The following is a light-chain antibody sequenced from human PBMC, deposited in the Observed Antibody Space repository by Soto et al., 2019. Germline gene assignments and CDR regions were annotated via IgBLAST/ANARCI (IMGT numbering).Light chain of an antibody. Sequence: ELVMTQSPATLSVSPGERATLSCRASQSVSSNLAWYQQKPGQAPRLLIYGASTRATGFPARFSGSGSGTEFTLTISSLQSEDFVVYYCQQYYDWPITFGQGTRLEIK. CDR3: QQYYDWPIT. CDR1: QSVSSN. V-gene: IGKV3-15*01. CDR2: GAS. J-gene: IGKJ5*01.